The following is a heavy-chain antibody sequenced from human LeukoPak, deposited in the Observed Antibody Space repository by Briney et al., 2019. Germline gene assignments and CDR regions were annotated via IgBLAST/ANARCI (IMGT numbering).Heavy chain of an antibody. D-gene: IGHD2-2*01. CDR2: IYYSGST. V-gene: IGHV4-59*01. J-gene: IGHJ5*02. CDR1: GGSISSYY. CDR3: ASNELVGT. Sequence: SETLSLTCTVSGGSISSYYWSWIRQPPGKGLEWIGYIYYSGSTNYNPSLKSRVTISVDTSKNQFSLKLSSVTAADTAVYYCASNELVGTWGQGTLVTVSS.